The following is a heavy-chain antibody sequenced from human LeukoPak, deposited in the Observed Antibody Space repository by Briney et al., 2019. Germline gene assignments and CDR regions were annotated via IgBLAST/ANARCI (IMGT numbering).Heavy chain of an antibody. D-gene: IGHD1-1*01. CDR1: GFTFSSYA. Sequence: GGSLRLSCSASGFTFSSYAMHWVRQAPGKGLEYVSAISSNGGSTYYADSVKGRFTISRDNSKNTLYLQMSSLRAEDTAVYYCVKAADNWNDLPCWFDPCGQATLVTASS. CDR2: ISSNGGST. J-gene: IGHJ5*02. CDR3: VKAADNWNDLPCWFDP. V-gene: IGHV3-64D*06.